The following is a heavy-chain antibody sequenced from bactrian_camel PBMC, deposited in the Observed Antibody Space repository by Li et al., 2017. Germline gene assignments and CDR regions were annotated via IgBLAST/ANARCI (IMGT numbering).Heavy chain of an antibody. V-gene: IGHV3S57*01. J-gene: IGHJ6*01. CDR1: GDRLSKCG. Sequence: HVQLVESGGGSVKPGGSLKLSCKESGDRLSKCGLAWFRRAPGKTPEMVASLSSAHTTDYLNSVKGRFTISRDNAKNTQYLQLNSLNAEDTAMYYCTKDLRATSLPPYLSDTWGQGTQVTVS. CDR3: TKDLRATSLPPYLSDT. CDR2: LSSAHTT. D-gene: IGHD4*01.